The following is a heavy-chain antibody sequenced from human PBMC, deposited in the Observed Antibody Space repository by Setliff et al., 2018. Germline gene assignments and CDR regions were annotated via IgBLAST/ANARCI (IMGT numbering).Heavy chain of an antibody. CDR2: IYYSGNT. D-gene: IGHD3-3*01. CDR1: GGSIDSHY. CDR3: ARGKTFFGAFIRAFDI. J-gene: IGHJ3*02. Sequence: NPSETLSLTCSVSGGSIDSHYWSWIRQPPGKGLEWIGSIYYSGNTNYNPSLKSRVIISIDTSKNQFSLKLSSVTAADTAVYHCARGKTFFGAFIRAFDIWGQGRMVTVSS. V-gene: IGHV4-59*11.